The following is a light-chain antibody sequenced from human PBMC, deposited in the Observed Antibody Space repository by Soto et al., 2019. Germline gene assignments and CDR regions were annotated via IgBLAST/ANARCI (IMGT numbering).Light chain of an antibody. CDR1: SSDVGGYNY. V-gene: IGLV2-14*01. CDR3: SSYSGSNSLYV. J-gene: IGLJ1*01. Sequence: QSVLTQPASVSGSPGQSITISCTGTSSDVGGYNYVSWYQQHPGKVPKLMIHEVSNRPSGVSNRCSGSKSGNTASLTISGLQAEDEADYYCSSYSGSNSLYVFGTGTKLTVL. CDR2: EVS.